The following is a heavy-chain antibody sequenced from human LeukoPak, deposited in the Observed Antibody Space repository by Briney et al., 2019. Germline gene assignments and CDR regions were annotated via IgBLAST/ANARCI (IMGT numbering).Heavy chain of an antibody. D-gene: IGHD3-22*01. Sequence: SGTLSFTCTVSGGSISSYYWSWIRQPPGKGLEWIGYIYYSGSTNYNPSLKSRVTISVKTSKNQFSLKLSSVTAADTAVYYCARVTGYMIEDYFDYWGQGTLVTVSS. J-gene: IGHJ4*02. CDR3: ARVTGYMIEDYFDY. CDR1: GGSISSYY. V-gene: IGHV4-59*01. CDR2: IYYSGST.